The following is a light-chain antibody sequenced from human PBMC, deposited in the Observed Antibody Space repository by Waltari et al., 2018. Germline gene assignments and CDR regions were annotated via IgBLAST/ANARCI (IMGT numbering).Light chain of an antibody. V-gene: IGLV1-47*01. CDR3: AAWDDSLSGWV. Sequence: QSVLSQPPSASGTPGQRVTISCSGSSSNIGGNYVYWYQQLTGTAPKLLIYKNNQRPSVVPDLFSGSKSGSSVSLAISGLRSEDEADYYCAAWDDSLSGWVFGGGTKLTVL. J-gene: IGLJ3*02. CDR2: KNN. CDR1: SSNIGGNY.